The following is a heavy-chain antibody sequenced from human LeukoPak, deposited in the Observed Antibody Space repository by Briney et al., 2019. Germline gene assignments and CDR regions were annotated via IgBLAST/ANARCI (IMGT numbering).Heavy chain of an antibody. V-gene: IGHV1-69*01. J-gene: IGHJ6*02. Sequence: GSSVKVSCKASGGTFSSYAISWVRQAPGQGLGWMGGIIPIFGTANYAQKFQGRVTITADESTSTAYMELSSLRSEDTAVYYCARTPMGLGYCSGGSCYGYYGMDVWGQGTTVTVSS. CDR2: IIPIFGTA. D-gene: IGHD2-15*01. CDR3: ARTPMGLGYCSGGSCYGYYGMDV. CDR1: GGTFSSYA.